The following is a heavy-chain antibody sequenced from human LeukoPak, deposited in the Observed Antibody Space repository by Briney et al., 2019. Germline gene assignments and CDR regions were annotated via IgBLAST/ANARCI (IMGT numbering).Heavy chain of an antibody. CDR2: IYHSGST. J-gene: IGHJ4*02. V-gene: IGHV4-30-2*01. CDR1: GGSISSGGYS. D-gene: IGHD5-12*01. CDR3: ARASSPRGYSGYDFWVGQIPYYFDY. Sequence: SQTLSLTCAVSGGSISSGGYSWSWIRQPPGKGLEWIVYIYHSGSTYYNPSLKSRLTISVDRSKTQFSLKLSSVTAADTAVYYCARASSPRGYSGYDFWVGQIPYYFDYWGQGTLVTVSS.